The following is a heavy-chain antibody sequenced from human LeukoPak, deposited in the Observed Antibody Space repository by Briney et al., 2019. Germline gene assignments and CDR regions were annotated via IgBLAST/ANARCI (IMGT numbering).Heavy chain of an antibody. V-gene: IGHV3-15*01. CDR3: TTGPFDY. Sequence: GGSLRLSCAASGFTFSNAWMSWVRQAPGKGLEWVGRIKSKTYGGTTDYAAPVKGRFTISRDDSKNTLYLQMNSLKTEDTAVYYCTTGPFDYWGQGTLVTVSS. CDR2: IKSKTYGGTT. J-gene: IGHJ4*02. CDR1: GFTFSNAW.